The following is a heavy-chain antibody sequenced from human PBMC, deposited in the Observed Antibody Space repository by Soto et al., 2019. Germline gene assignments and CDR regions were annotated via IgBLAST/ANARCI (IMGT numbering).Heavy chain of an antibody. Sequence: VQLVESGGGLVQPGESLRLSCAASGFTFSDYWMTWVRQAPGKGLEWVANIKKDESKKSYLDSVRGRFTITRDNARNSLYLQMAMLRAEDTALAYCARDVSPGRGPYNIDAFDRWGQGTMVTVSS. J-gene: IGHJ3*02. CDR2: IKKDESKK. CDR3: ARDVSPGRGPYNIDAFDR. V-gene: IGHV3-7*05. CDR1: GFTFSDYW. D-gene: IGHD3-10*01.